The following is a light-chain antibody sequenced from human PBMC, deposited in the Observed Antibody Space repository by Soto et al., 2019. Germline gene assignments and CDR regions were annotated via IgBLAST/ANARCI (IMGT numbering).Light chain of an antibody. V-gene: IGKV1-5*03. CDR1: QSISSW. J-gene: IGKJ1*01. CDR2: KAS. Sequence: DIQMTQSPSTLSSSVGERVTMTCRASQSISSWLAWYQQKPGKAPKLLIYKASSLESGVPSRFSGSGSGTEFTLTISSLQPDDFATYYCQQYNSYSTFGQGTKVDIK. CDR3: QQYNSYST.